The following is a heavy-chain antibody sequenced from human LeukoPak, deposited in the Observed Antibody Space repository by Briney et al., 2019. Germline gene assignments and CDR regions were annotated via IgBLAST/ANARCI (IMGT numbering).Heavy chain of an antibody. CDR2: INPKSGGT. J-gene: IGHJ4*02. CDR3: ARDPGEDSSPSYVDY. Sequence: GASVKVSCKASGYTFTGYYMHWVRQAPGQGLEWMGWINPKSGGTNYAQKFQGRVTMTRDTSISTAYMELSRLRSDDTAVYYCARDPGEDSSPSYVDYWGQGTLVTVSS. D-gene: IGHD3-22*01. V-gene: IGHV1-2*02. CDR1: GYTFTGYY.